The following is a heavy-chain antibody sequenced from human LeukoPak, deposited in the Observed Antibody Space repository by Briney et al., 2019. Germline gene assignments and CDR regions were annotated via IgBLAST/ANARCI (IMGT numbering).Heavy chain of an antibody. Sequence: GGSLRLSCAASGFTFSSYAMHWVRQAPGKGLEWVAVISYDGSNKYYADSVKGRFTISRDNSKNTLYLQMNSLRAEDTAVYYCARAAAVALDYFDYWGQGTLVTVSS. D-gene: IGHD6-19*01. J-gene: IGHJ4*02. V-gene: IGHV3-30-3*01. CDR2: ISYDGSNK. CDR3: ARAAAVALDYFDY. CDR1: GFTFSSYA.